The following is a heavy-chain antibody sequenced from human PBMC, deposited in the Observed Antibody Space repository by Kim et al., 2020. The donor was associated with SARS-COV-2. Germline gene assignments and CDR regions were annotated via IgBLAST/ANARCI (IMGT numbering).Heavy chain of an antibody. J-gene: IGHJ4*02. Sequence: GGSLRLSCAASGFTFSSYWMHWVRQAPWKGLVWVSRINSDGSSTNYADSVKGRFTISRDNAKNTLYLQMNSLRAEDTAVYYVAREAAYGYYFDYWGQGTLVTGSS. V-gene: IGHV3-74*01. D-gene: IGHD6-25*01. CDR2: INSDGSST. CDR1: GFTFSSYW. CDR3: AREAAYGYYFDY.